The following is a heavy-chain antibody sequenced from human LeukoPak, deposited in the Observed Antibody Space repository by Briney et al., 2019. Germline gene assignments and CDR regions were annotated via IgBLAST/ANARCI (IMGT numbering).Heavy chain of an antibody. CDR3: ARRSAYYDSSGYIMGYYYGMDV. J-gene: IGHJ6*02. CDR2: IYPGDSDT. Sequence: GESLKISCKGSGYSFTTYWIGWVRQMPGKGLECLGVIYPGDSDTRYSPSFQGQVTISADKSISTAYLQWSSLKASDTAMYYCARRSAYYDSSGYIMGYYYGMDVWGQGTTVTVSS. V-gene: IGHV5-51*01. D-gene: IGHD3-22*01. CDR1: GYSFTTYW.